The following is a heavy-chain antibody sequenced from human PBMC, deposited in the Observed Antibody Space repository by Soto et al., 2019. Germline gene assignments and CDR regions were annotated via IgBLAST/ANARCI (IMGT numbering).Heavy chain of an antibody. CDR2: IYYSGST. V-gene: IGHV4-30-4*01. D-gene: IGHD5-18*01. CDR3: ARGYSYGYYFDY. Sequence: PSETLSLTCTVSGGSISSGDYYWSWIRQPPGKGLEWIGYIYYSGSTYYNPSLKSRVTISVDTSKNQFSLKLSSVTAADTAVYYCARGYSYGYYFDYWGQGTLVTVSS. J-gene: IGHJ4*02. CDR1: GGSISSGDYY.